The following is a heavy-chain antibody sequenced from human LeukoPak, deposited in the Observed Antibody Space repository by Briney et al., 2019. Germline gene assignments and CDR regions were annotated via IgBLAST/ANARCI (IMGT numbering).Heavy chain of an antibody. D-gene: IGHD2-21*02. J-gene: IGHJ3*02. V-gene: IGHV1-2*02. Sequence: EASVKVSCKASGYTFTGYYMHWVRQAPGQGLEWMGWINPNSGGTNYAQKFQGRVTMTRDTSISTAYMELSSVTAADTAVYYCAREVTAIFDDAFDIWGQGTMVTVSS. CDR3: AREVTAIFDDAFDI. CDR2: INPNSGGT. CDR1: GYTFTGYY.